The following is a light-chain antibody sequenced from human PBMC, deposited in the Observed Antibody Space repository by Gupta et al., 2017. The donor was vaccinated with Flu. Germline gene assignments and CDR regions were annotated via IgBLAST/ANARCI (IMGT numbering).Light chain of an antibody. CDR2: STN. CDR3: LLHLGGGISL. CDR1: SGSVSSANY. Sequence: QTVVTQEPSVSVSPGGTVTLTCGLASGSVSSANYRSWYQQIPGQPPRTLIYSTNIRASGVPDRFSGSTLRNKIALTITGAQAEDEADYYCLLHLGGGISLFGGGTKLTVL. V-gene: IGLV8-61*01. J-gene: IGLJ2*01.